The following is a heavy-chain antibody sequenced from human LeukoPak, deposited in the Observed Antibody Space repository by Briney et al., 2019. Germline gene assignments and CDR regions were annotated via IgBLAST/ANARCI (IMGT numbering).Heavy chain of an antibody. CDR1: GYTFTSYG. V-gene: IGHV1-18*01. CDR2: ISAYNGNT. J-gene: IGHJ5*02. D-gene: IGHD3-16*02. CDR3: ARDEVMITFGGVIVNNWSDP. Sequence: ASVKVSCKASGYTFTSYGISWVRQAPGQGLEWMGWISAYNGNTNYAQKLQGRVTMTTDTSTSTAYMELRSLRSDDTAVYYCARDEVMITFGGVIVNNWSDPWGQGTLVTVSS.